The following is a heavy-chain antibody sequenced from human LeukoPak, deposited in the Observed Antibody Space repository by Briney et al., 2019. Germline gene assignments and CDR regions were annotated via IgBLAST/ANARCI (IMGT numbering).Heavy chain of an antibody. CDR1: GFTFSNAW. CDR3: ATFTVTTAWYYYGMDV. D-gene: IGHD4-17*01. Sequence: GGSLRLSCAASGFTFSNAWMSWVRQAPGKGLEWVSAISGSGGSAYYADSVKGRFTISRDNAKNSLYLQMNSLRAEDTAVYYCATFTVTTAWYYYGMDVWGQGTTVTVSS. J-gene: IGHJ6*02. V-gene: IGHV3-23*01. CDR2: ISGSGGSA.